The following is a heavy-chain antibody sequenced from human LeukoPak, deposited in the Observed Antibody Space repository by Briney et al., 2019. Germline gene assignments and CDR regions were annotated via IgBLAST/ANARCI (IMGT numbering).Heavy chain of an antibody. Sequence: PGRSLRLSCAASGVNFYVYTIHCVRQTPREGLGWVAVISYDGSNKYYADSVKGRFTVSRDNSKNTVYLQMSSLRPEDTAVYYCAKDKEGSLVYYFDYWGQGTLVTVSS. V-gene: IGHV3-30*15. CDR3: AKDKEGSLVYYFDY. J-gene: IGHJ4*02. CDR2: ISYDGSNK. CDR1: GVNFYVYT.